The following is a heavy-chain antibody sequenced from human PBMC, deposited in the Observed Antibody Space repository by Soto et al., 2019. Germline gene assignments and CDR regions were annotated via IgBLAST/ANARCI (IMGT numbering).Heavy chain of an antibody. D-gene: IGHD4-4*01. V-gene: IGHV4-34*01. J-gene: IGHJ6*02. CDR2: INHSGST. Sequence: SETLSLTCTVSGGSFSPNYWAWIRQPPGKGLEWIGEINHSGSTNYSPSLKSRVTISVDTSKNQFSLKLSSVTAADTAVYYCARVQDPYYDYGMDVWGQGTTVTVSS. CDR3: ARVQDPYYDYGMDV. CDR1: GGSFSPNY.